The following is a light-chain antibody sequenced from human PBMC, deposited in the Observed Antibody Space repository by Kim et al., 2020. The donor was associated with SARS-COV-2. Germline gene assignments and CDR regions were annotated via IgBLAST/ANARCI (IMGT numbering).Light chain of an antibody. V-gene: IGKV3-15*01. CDR1: QSVNSN. Sequence: EIVMTQSPATLSVSPGERATLSCRASQSVNSNLAWYQQKPGQAPRLLIYGASTRATDIPDRFSGSGSGTEFTLIISSLHSEDIAVYYCQQYSNWPPYTFGQGTKLEIK. CDR3: QQYSNWPPYT. CDR2: GAS. J-gene: IGKJ2*01.